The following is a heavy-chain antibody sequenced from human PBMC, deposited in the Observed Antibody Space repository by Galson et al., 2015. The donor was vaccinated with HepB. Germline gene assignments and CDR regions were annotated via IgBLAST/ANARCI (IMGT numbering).Heavy chain of an antibody. D-gene: IGHD2-21*02. CDR3: ARDLFRTGVVTVTSGAFDI. J-gene: IGHJ3*02. CDR2: ISGDSSTI. CDR1: EFTFDNCG. V-gene: IGHV3-48*04. Sequence: SLRLSCAASEFTFDNCGMNWVRHAPGKGLEWISYISGDSSTIYYADSVKGRFTISRDNSKNSLYLQMNSLRAEDTAVYYCARDLFRTGVVTVTSGAFDIWGLGTMVTVSS.